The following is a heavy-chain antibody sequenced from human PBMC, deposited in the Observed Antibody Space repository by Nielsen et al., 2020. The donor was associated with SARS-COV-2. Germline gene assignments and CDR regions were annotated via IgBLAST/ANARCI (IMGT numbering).Heavy chain of an antibody. D-gene: IGHD3-9*01. J-gene: IGHJ6*02. CDR2: INPSGGST. CDR3: ARAGPSQATEDPYDILTGPRNYYGMDV. CDR1: GYIVTTYY. V-gene: IGHV1-46*01. Sequence: ASVKVSCKASGYIVTTYYMHWIRQAPGQGLEWMGIINPSGGSTSYAQKFQGRVTMTRDTSTSTVYMELSSLRSEDTAVYYCARAGPSQATEDPYDILTGPRNYYGMDVWGQGTTVTVSS.